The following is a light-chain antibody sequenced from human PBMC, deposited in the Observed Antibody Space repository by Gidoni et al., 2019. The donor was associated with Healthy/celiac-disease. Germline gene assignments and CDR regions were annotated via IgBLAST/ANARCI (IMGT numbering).Light chain of an antibody. J-gene: IGKJ2*01. V-gene: IGKV3-11*01. Sequence: EIVLTQSPATLSLSPGERATLSCRASQSVCSYLAWYQQKPGQAPRLLSYDASNRATGIPARFSGSGSGTDFTLTISSLEPEDFAVYYCQQRSNWLPYTFGQGTKLEIK. CDR3: QQRSNWLPYT. CDR1: QSVCSY. CDR2: DAS.